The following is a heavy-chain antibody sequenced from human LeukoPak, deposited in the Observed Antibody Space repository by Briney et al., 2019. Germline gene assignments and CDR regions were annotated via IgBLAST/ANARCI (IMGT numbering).Heavy chain of an antibody. J-gene: IGHJ4*02. CDR3: ASCVFFSGGSCYDY. CDR1: GYTFTGYY. Sequence: GASVKVSCKASGYTFTGYYMHWVRQAPGQGLEGMGRINPNSGGTNYAQKFQGRVTMTRDTSISTAYMELSRLRSDDTAVYYCASCVFFSGGSCYDYWGQGTLATVSS. D-gene: IGHD2-15*01. CDR2: INPNSGGT. V-gene: IGHV1-2*06.